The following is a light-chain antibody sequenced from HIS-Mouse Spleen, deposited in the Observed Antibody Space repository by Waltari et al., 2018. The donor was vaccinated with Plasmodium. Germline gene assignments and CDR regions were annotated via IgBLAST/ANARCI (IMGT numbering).Light chain of an antibody. V-gene: IGKV1-6*01. J-gene: IGKJ1*01. CDR3: LQDYNYPWT. Sequence: AIQMTQSPSSLSDSVGDRVTITCRASQGIRNYLGWYQQKPGKDPKLLIYAASSLQSGVPSRFSGSGSGTDFTLTISSLQPEDFATYYCLQDYNYPWTFGQGTKVEIK. CDR1: QGIRNY. CDR2: AAS.